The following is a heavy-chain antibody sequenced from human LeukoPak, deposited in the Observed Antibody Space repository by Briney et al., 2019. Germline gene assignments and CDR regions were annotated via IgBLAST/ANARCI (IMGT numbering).Heavy chain of an antibody. CDR2: IYHSGST. CDR3: ASQRLLTFDY. J-gene: IGHJ4*02. CDR1: GGPISSYH. V-gene: IGHV4-59*12. D-gene: IGHD3-22*01. Sequence: SETLSLTCTVSGGPISSYHWSWIRQPPGKGLEWIGYIYHSGSTYYNPSLKSRVTISVDRSKNQFSLKLSSVTAADTAVYYCASQRLLTFDYWGQGTLVTVSS.